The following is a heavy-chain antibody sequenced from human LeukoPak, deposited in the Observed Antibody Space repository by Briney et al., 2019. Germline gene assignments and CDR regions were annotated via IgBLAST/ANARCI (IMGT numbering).Heavy chain of an antibody. CDR1: GFTFSGSA. V-gene: IGHV3-73*01. J-gene: IGHJ4*02. Sequence: GSLRLSCAASGFTFSGSAMHWVRQASGKGLEWVGRIRSKTNNYATAYAASVKGRFTVSRDDSKNTAYLQMNSLKTEDTAVYFCTRLDQTGFDYWGQGTLVTVSS. CDR2: IRSKTNNYAT. CDR3: TRLDQTGFDY.